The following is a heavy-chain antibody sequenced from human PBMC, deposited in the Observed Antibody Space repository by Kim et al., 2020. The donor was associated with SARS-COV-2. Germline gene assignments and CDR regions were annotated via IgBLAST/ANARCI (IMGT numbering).Heavy chain of an antibody. CDR1: GFTFSDYY. CDR2: ISRSGSGV. V-gene: IGHV3-11*01. Sequence: GGSLRLSCAASGFTFSDYYMTWIRQAPGKGLEWVACISRSGSGVNYAYSVKVLFSISMDNAKSSLYLQMKSLRAEATALYECSCVAFGDLSSYYF. D-gene: IGHD4-17*01. CDR3: SCVAFGDLSSYYF. J-gene: IGHJ4*01.